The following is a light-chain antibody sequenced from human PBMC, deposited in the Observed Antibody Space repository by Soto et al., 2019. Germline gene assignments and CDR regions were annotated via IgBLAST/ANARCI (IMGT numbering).Light chain of an antibody. CDR1: QSLLHSNGYNY. V-gene: IGKV2-28*01. J-gene: IGKJ3*01. CDR2: LGS. Sequence: DIVMTQSPLSLPVTPGEPASISCRSSQSLLHSNGYNYLDWYLQKPGQSPQLLIYLGSNLASGVLDRFSGSGSGTDFTLKISRVEAEDVGVYYCMQALQTPFTFGPGTKVDIK. CDR3: MQALQTPFT.